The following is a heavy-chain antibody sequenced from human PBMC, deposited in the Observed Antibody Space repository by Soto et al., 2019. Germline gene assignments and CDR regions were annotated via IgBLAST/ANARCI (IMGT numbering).Heavy chain of an antibody. V-gene: IGHV3-33*01. CDR3: ARDLSGPLDY. J-gene: IGHJ4*02. Sequence: SLRLSCATSGFTFSNYGMHWVRLAPGKGLEWVAVTRHDGTNKYYADSVKGRFTISRDNSKNTVHLQLNTLRGDDTAVYYCARDLSGPLDYWGQGTLVTVSS. CDR1: GFTFSNYG. CDR2: TRHDGTNK.